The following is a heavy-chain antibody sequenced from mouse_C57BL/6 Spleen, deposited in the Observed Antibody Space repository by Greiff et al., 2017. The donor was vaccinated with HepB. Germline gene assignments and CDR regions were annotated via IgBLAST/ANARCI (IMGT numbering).Heavy chain of an antibody. D-gene: IGHD1-1*01. CDR1: GFTFSSYA. CDR2: ISSGGDYI. V-gene: IGHV5-9-1*02. J-gene: IGHJ3*01. CDR3: TRADYYGSSPCFAY. Sequence: EVQRVESGEGLVKPGGSLKLSCAASGFTFSSYAMSWVRQTPEKRLEWVAYISSGGDYIYYADTVKGRFTISRDNAMNTLYLQMSSLKSEDTAIYYCTRADYYGSSPCFAYWGQGTLVTVSA.